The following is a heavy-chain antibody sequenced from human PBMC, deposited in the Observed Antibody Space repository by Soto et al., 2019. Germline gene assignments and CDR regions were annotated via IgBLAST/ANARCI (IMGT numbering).Heavy chain of an antibody. CDR1: GGSISSYY. D-gene: IGHD4-17*01. CDR3: ARVPTPGFDP. CDR2: IYYSGST. J-gene: IGHJ5*02. Sequence: QVQLQESGPGLVKPSETLSLTCTVSGGSISSYYWRWIRQPPGKGLEWIGYIYYSGSTNYNPSLTSRITISVDTSKTQFSLKLSSVTAADTAVYYCARVPTPGFDPWGQGTLVTVSS. V-gene: IGHV4-59*01.